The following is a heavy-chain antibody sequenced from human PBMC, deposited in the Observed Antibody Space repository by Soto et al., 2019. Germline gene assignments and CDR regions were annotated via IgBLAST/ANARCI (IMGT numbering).Heavy chain of an antibody. CDR1: GFTFSSDW. V-gene: IGHV3-74*01. CDR2: INTDGSEK. J-gene: IGHJ3*02. CDR3: ARDSPIVGGTGASDI. Sequence: GGSLRLSCAASGFTFSSDWMHWVRQAPGKGLVWVSRINTDGSEKHYLDSVKGRFTIFRDNAKKSLYLQMNSLRADDTAVYYCARDSPIVGGTGASDIWGQGTVVTVSS. D-gene: IGHD1-26*01.